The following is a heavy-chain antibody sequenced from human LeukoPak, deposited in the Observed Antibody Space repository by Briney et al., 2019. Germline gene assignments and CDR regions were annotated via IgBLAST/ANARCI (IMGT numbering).Heavy chain of an antibody. CDR1: GGSISSYY. CDR3: ASAVAGPGAWFDP. D-gene: IGHD6-19*01. V-gene: IGHV4-59*08. CDR2: IYYSGST. Sequence: PSETLSLTCTVSGGSISSYYWSWIRQPPGKGLEWIGYIYYSGSTNYNPSLKSRVTISVDTSKNQFSLKLSSVTAADTAVYYCASAVAGPGAWFDPWGQGTLVTVSS. J-gene: IGHJ5*02.